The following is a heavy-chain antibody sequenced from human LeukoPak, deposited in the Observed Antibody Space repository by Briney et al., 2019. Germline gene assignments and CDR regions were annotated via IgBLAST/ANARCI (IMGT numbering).Heavy chain of an antibody. Sequence: GGSLRLSCAASGFTFSSYAISWVRQAPGQGLEWMGGIIPIFGTANYAQKFQGRVTITADESTSTAYMELSSLRSEDTAVYYCAFYCGGGEIYYYGMDVWGQGTTVTVSS. D-gene: IGHD2-21*01. CDR3: AFYCGGGEIYYYGMDV. V-gene: IGHV1-69*01. CDR1: GFTFSSYA. J-gene: IGHJ6*02. CDR2: IIPIFGTA.